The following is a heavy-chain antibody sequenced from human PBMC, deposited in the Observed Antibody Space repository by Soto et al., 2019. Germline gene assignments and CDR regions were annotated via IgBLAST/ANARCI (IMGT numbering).Heavy chain of an antibody. D-gene: IGHD3-10*01. Sequence: QVQLVQSGAEVKKPGASVKVSCKASGYTFTSYAMHWVRQAPGQRLEWKGWINAGNGNTKYSQKVQGRVTITRDTSASTAYMELSSLRSEDTAVYYCARDMGFGRSDYWGQGTLVTVSS. CDR3: ARDMGFGRSDY. CDR2: INAGNGNT. V-gene: IGHV1-3*01. J-gene: IGHJ4*02. CDR1: GYTFTSYA.